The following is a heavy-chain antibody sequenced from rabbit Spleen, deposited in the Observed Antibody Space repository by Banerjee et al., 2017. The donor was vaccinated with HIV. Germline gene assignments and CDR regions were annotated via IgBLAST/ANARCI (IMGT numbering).Heavy chain of an antibody. CDR2: VAAGVSLTS. V-gene: IGHV1S40*01. CDR3: ARDSGTSFSSYG. CDR1: GFSFTYIDY. D-gene: IGHD8-1*01. Sequence: QSLEESGGDLVKPGASLTLTCTASGFSFTYIDYLCWVRQPPGKGPEWIACVAAGVSLTSYYATWAKGRFTISKTSSTTVTLQMTSLTAADTATYFCARDSGTSFSSYG. J-gene: IGHJ6*01.